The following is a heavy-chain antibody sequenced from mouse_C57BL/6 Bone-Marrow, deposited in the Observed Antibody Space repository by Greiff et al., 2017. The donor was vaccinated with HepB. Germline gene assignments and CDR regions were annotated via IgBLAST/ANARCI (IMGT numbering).Heavy chain of an antibody. Sequence: QVQLQQPGAELVKPGASVKLSCKASGYTFTSYWMHWVKQRPGQGLEWIGMIHPNSGSTNYNENFKSKATLTVDKSSSTAYMQLSSLTSEDSAVYYCARDTAQASWFAYWGQGTLVTVSA. CDR2: IHPNSGST. V-gene: IGHV1-64*01. J-gene: IGHJ3*01. CDR1: GYTFTSYW. CDR3: ARDTAQASWFAY. D-gene: IGHD3-2*02.